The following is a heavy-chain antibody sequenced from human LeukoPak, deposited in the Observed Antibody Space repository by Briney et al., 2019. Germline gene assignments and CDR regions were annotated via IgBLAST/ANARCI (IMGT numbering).Heavy chain of an antibody. D-gene: IGHD1-26*01. J-gene: IGHJ4*02. V-gene: IGHV1-2*02. Sequence: ASVKVSCKASGYTFTGYYMHWVRQAPGQGLEWMGWINPHSGGTNYAQTFQGRVTMTRDTSISTAYMELSRLRSDDTAAYYCARGHRTWEFDYWGQGTLVTVSS. CDR1: GYTFTGYY. CDR2: INPHSGGT. CDR3: ARGHRTWEFDY.